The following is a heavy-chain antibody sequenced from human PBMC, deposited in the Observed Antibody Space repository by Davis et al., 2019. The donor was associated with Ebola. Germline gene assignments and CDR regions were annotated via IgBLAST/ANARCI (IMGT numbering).Heavy chain of an antibody. CDR1: GGSISSSSYY. J-gene: IGHJ4*02. D-gene: IGHD3-10*01. CDR3: ARNYGGSGSYYFDY. CDR2: IYYSGST. Sequence: SETLSLTCTVSGGSISSSSYYWGWIRQPPGKGLEWIGSIYYSGSTYYNPSLKSRVTISVDTSKNQFSLKLSSVTAADTAVYFCARNYGGSGSYYFDYWGQGTLVTVSS. V-gene: IGHV4-39*01.